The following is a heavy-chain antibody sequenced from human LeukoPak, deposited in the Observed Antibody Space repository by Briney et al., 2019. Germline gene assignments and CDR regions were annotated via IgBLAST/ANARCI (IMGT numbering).Heavy chain of an antibody. CDR1: GYTFTSYA. CDR3: ARSVRVVLDWNVGYYFDY. Sequence: GASVTVSCKASGYTFTSYAMNWVRQAPGQRPEWMGWINAGNGNTKLSQKFQGRVTLTRDTSASTAYMELSSLRSEDTAVYYCARSVRVVLDWNVGYYFDYWGQGSLVTVSS. CDR2: INAGNGNT. V-gene: IGHV1-3*01. J-gene: IGHJ4*02. D-gene: IGHD1-1*01.